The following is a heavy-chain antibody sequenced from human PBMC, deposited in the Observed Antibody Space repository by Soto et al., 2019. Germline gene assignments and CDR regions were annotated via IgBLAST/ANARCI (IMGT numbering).Heavy chain of an antibody. Sequence: GGSLRLSCAASGFTFSSYGMHWVRQAPGKGLEWVAVISYDGSNKYYADSVKGRFTISRDNSKNTLYLQMNSLRAEDTAVYYCAKDNAHGSGSYYIVRYYYYGMDVWGPGTTGTV. D-gene: IGHD3-10*01. CDR1: GFTFSSYG. V-gene: IGHV3-30*18. J-gene: IGHJ6*02. CDR2: ISYDGSNK. CDR3: AKDNAHGSGSYYIVRYYYYGMDV.